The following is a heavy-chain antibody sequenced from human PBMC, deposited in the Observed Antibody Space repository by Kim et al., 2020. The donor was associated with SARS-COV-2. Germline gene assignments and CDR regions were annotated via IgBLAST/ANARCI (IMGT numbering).Heavy chain of an antibody. D-gene: IGHD2-2*01. J-gene: IGHJ6*02. CDR1: GFTFSSYS. Sequence: GGSLRLSCAASGFTFSSYSMNWVRQAPGKGLEWVSSISSSSSYIYYADSVKGRFTISRDNAKNSLYLQMNSLRAEDTAVYYCARDLVVPAAIGYYYYGMDVWGQGTTVTVSS. CDR3: ARDLVVPAAIGYYYYGMDV. V-gene: IGHV3-21*01. CDR2: ISSSSSYI.